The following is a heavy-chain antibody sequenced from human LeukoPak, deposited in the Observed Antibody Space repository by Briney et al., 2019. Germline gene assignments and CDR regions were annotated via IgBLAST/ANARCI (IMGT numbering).Heavy chain of an antibody. CDR3: AKDPITRGYELNWFDP. V-gene: IGHV3-23*01. CDR1: GFTFSSYA. CDR2: ISGSGGST. Sequence: PGGSLRLSCAASGFTFSSYAMSWVRQAPGKGLEWVSAISGSGGSTYYADSVKGRFTISRDNSKNTLYLQMNSLRAEDTAVYYCAKDPITRGYELNWFDPWGQGTLVTVSS. D-gene: IGHD5-12*01. J-gene: IGHJ5*02.